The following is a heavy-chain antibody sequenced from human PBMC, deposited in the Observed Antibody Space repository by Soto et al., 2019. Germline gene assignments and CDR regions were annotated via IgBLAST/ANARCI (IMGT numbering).Heavy chain of an antibody. CDR1: GFAFSSYT. V-gene: IGHV3-23*01. CDR3: AKDRGGFARGWEYYDF. J-gene: IGHJ4*02. CDR2: ISVSGGST. Sequence: GGSLRLSCAASGFAFSSYTMSWVRQTPGKGLEWVSSISVSGGSTYYGDSLKGRFTISRDNSKNTLNLHIKSLGVEDSAVYYCAKDRGGFARGWEYYDFWGQGTQVTVSS. D-gene: IGHD6-19*01.